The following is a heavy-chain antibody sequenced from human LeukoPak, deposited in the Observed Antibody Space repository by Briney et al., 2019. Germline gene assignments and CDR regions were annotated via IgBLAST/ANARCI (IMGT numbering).Heavy chain of an antibody. D-gene: IGHD5-24*01. Sequence: PSQTLSLTCTVSGGSISSGGYYWSWIRQHPGKGLEWIGYIYYSGSTYYNPSLKSRVTISVDTSKNQFSLKLSSVTAADTAVYYCARVFWDGYNYRYFDYWGQGTLVTVSS. V-gene: IGHV4-31*03. CDR1: GGSISSGGYY. J-gene: IGHJ4*02. CDR2: IYYSGST. CDR3: ARVFWDGYNYRYFDY.